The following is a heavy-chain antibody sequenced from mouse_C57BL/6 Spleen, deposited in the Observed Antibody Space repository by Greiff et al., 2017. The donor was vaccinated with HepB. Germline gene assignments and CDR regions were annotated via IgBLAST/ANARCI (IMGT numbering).Heavy chain of an antibody. J-gene: IGHJ2*01. CDR1: GFTFSSYG. Sequence: EVKLVESGGDLVKPGGSLKLSCAASGFTFSSYGMSWVRQTPDKRLEWVATISSGGSYTYYPDSVKGRFNISRDNAKNTLYLQMSSLKSEDTAMYYCARPRYYGSSYDYFDYWGQGTTLTVSS. CDR2: ISSGGSYT. V-gene: IGHV5-6*01. CDR3: ARPRYYGSSYDYFDY. D-gene: IGHD1-1*01.